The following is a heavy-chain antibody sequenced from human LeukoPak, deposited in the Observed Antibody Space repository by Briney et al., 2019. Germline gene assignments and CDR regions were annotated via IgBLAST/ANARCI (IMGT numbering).Heavy chain of an antibody. V-gene: IGHV4-39*01. CDR1: GFSISTTSYY. Sequence: PSETLSLTCSVSGFSISTTSYYWGWLRQSPGNGLEFIANIFYGAMSKTNYNPSLKGRVAISADTSRNRFSLTLTSVTAEDTAVYYCARCLYRFGSFYFDLWGQGSLVTVSS. J-gene: IGHJ4*02. CDR3: ARCLYRFGSFYFDL. D-gene: IGHD5-18*01. CDR2: IFYGAMSKT.